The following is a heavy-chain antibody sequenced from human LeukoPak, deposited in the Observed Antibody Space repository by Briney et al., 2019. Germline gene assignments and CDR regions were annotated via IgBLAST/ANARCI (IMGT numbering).Heavy chain of an antibody. Sequence: PSETLSLTCTVSGGSINSYYWSWIRQPPGKGLEWIGYIYYSGSTNYNPSLKSRVTISVDTSKNQFSLKLSSVTAADTAVYYCARGGLAAAVPSYWYMDVWGKGATVTVSS. V-gene: IGHV4-59*01. J-gene: IGHJ6*03. CDR3: ARGGLAAAVPSYWYMDV. CDR1: GGSINSYY. CDR2: IYYSGST. D-gene: IGHD6-13*01.